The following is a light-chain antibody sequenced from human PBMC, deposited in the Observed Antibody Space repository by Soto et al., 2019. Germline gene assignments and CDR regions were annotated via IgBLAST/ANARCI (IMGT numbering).Light chain of an antibody. CDR2: EVN. Sequence: QSALAQPPSASGSPGQSVTFSCAGSSSDVGGYRYVSWYQQRPGKAPKLLIYEVNNRPSGVPDRFSGSKSGNTASLTVSGLQAEDEGDYYCGSYAGSNNYVCGTGTKVTVL. V-gene: IGLV2-8*01. CDR1: SSDVGGYRY. CDR3: GSYAGSNNYV. J-gene: IGLJ1*01.